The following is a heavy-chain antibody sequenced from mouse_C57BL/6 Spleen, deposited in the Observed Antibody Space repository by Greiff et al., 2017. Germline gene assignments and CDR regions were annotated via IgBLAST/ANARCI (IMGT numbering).Heavy chain of an antibody. Sequence: EVKVEESGGGLVQPGGSLSLSCAASGFTFTDYYMSWVRQPPGKALEWLGFIRNKANGYTTEYSASVKGRFTISRDNSQSILYLQMNALRAEDSATYYCARYLPLGGFAYWGQETLVTVSA. CDR3: ARYLPLGGFAY. D-gene: IGHD3-1*01. CDR2: IRNKANGYTT. J-gene: IGHJ3*01. CDR1: GFTFTDYY. V-gene: IGHV7-3*01.